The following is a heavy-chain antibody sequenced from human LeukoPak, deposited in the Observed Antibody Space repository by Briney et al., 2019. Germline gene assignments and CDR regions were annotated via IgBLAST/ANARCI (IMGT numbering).Heavy chain of an antibody. CDR3: ARGDILTGYSFDY. D-gene: IGHD3-9*01. CDR1: GGSISSYY. V-gene: IGHV4-59*01. Sequence: TETLSLTCTVSGGSISSYYWSWIRQPPGKGLEWIGYINYSGSTNYNPSLKSRVTISVDTSKSQLSLKLSSVSAADTAVYYCARGDILTGYSFDYWGQGTLVTVSS. J-gene: IGHJ4*02. CDR2: INYSGST.